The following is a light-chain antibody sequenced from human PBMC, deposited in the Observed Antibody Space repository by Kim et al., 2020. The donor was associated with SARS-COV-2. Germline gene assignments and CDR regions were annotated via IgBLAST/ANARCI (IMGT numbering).Light chain of an antibody. V-gene: IGKV3-11*01. Sequence: PGKRATLCSKASHKVDNSVAWQQQTRGQAPRLLIYDAASRADSIPDSYSSSGSGTDFTITIASRAHEDFAVYYCQQRGNWPPALTFGGGTKVDIK. CDR2: DAA. J-gene: IGKJ4*01. CDR3: QQRGNWPPALT. CDR1: HKVDNS.